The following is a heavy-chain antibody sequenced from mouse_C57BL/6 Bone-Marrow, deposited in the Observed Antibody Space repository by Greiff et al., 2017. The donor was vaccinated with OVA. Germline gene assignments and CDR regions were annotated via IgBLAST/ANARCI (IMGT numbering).Heavy chain of an antibody. CDR3: ARPAVVATPFAY. CDR2: IYPSDGST. J-gene: IGHJ3*01. D-gene: IGHD1-1*01. V-gene: IGHV1-85*01. CDR1: GYTFTSYD. Sequence: QVQLQQSGPELVMPGASVKLSCKASGYTFTSYDINWVKQRPGQGLEWIGWIYPSDGSTKYNEKFKGKATLTVDTSSSTAYMELHSLTSEDSAVYFCARPAVVATPFAYWGQGTLVTVSA.